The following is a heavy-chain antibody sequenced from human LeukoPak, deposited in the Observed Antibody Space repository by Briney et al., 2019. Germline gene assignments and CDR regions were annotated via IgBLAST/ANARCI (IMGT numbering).Heavy chain of an antibody. CDR3: ARGPYSYDSSGAFDI. D-gene: IGHD3-22*01. CDR1: GGSISSYY. CDR2: IYTSGST. J-gene: IGHJ3*02. Sequence: SETLSLTCTVSGGSISSYYWSWIRQPAGKGLEWIGLIYTSGSTNYNPSLKSRVTMSVDTSKNQFSLKLSSVTAADTAVYFCARGPYSYDSSGAFDIWGQGTMVTVSS. V-gene: IGHV4-4*07.